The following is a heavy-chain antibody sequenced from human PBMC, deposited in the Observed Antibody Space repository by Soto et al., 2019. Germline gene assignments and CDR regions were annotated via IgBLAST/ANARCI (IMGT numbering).Heavy chain of an antibody. Sequence: PSQTLSLTCAISGDIISSNSVAWSWIRQSPSRGLEWLGRTYYRSKWYNDYAVSVKSRVTINPDTSKNQFSLQLNSVTPDDTAVYYCARLYASAWAFDYWGQGTRVTVSS. CDR3: ARLYASAWAFDY. V-gene: IGHV6-1*01. D-gene: IGHD6-19*01. CDR2: TYYRSKWYN. J-gene: IGHJ4*02. CDR1: GDIISSNSVA.